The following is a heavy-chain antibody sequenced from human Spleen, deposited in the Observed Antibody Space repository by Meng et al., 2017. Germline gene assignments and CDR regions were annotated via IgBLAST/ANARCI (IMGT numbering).Heavy chain of an antibody. CDR1: GDSIGARDFF. CDR2: IYYSGTT. V-gene: IGHV4-39*07. J-gene: IGHJ5*02. D-gene: IGHD3-10*01. Sequence: QPQVMEPGPGLVKPSEALSLPCSVSGDSIGARDFFWAWLRQPPGERPEWIGYIYYSGTTYYNLSLQSRVTMSIDTSKNQFYLKLTSVTAADTAVYYCARDRKTSVSPWLDPWGQGNLVTVSS. CDR3: ARDRKTSVSPWLDP.